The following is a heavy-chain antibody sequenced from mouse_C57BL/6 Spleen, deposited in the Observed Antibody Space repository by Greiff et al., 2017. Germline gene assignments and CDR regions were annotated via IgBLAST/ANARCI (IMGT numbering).Heavy chain of an antibody. CDR1: GYSITSGYD. CDR3: ARGGNYVGFDY. D-gene: IGHD1-1*01. Sequence: EVQGVESGPGMVKPSQSLSLTCTVTGYSITSGYDWHWIRHFPGNKLEWMGYISYSGSTNYNSSLKSRISITHDTSKNHFFLKLNSVTTGDTATYYCARGGNYVGFDYWGQGTTLTVSS. V-gene: IGHV3-1*01. J-gene: IGHJ2*01. CDR2: ISYSGST.